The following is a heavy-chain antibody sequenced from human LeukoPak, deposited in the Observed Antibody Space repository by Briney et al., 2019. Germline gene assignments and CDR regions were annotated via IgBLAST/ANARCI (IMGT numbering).Heavy chain of an antibody. V-gene: IGHV3-21*04. CDR1: GFTFSSYS. CDR3: ARVRGYYGSGDY. J-gene: IGHJ4*02. Sequence: GGSLRLSCAASGFTFSSYSMNWVRQAPGKGLEWVSYISSSSNYINYADSVKGRFTISRDNAKNSLYLQMNSLRAEDTGVYYCARVRGYYGSGDYWGQGTLVTVSS. CDR2: ISSSSNYI. D-gene: IGHD3-10*01.